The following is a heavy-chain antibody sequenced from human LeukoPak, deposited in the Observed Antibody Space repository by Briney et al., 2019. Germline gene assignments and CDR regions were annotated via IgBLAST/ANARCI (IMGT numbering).Heavy chain of an antibody. CDR2: IYYSGST. J-gene: IGHJ6*02. CDR3: ARAPRRECSGCSCYSPINYYYYGMDV. Sequence: SETLSLTCTVSGGSISSYYWSWIRQPPGKGLEWIGYIYYSGSTNYNPSLKSRVTISVDTSKNQFSLKLSSVTAADTAVYYYARAPRRECSGCSCYSPINYYYYGMDVWGQGTTVTVSS. CDR1: GGSISSYY. D-gene: IGHD2-15*01. V-gene: IGHV4-59*01.